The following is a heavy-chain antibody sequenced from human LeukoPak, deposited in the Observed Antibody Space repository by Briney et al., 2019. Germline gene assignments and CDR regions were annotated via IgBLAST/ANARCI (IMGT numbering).Heavy chain of an antibody. J-gene: IGHJ4*02. D-gene: IGHD3-22*01. CDR2: IYPGDSET. CDR1: GYSFTTYW. Sequence: GESLKISCKGSGYSFTTYWIGWVRQMPGKGLEWKGIIYPGDSETRYSPSFQGQVTISADKSISTAYLQWSSLKASDTAIYFCAGYYYDGSGYLFDYWGQGTLVTVSS. V-gene: IGHV5-51*01. CDR3: AGYYYDGSGYLFDY.